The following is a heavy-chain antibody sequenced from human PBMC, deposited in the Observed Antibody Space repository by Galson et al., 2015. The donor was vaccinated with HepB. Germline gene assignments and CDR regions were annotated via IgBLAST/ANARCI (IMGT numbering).Heavy chain of an antibody. J-gene: IGHJ4*02. D-gene: IGHD1-1*01. CDR2: IWPGDSDT. Sequence: QSGAEVKKPGESLKISCKGSGYTFISYWIGWVRQMPGKGLGWMGVIWPGDSDTRYSPSFRGQVTMSVDKSSSTAYLQLNSVKASDTAIYYCAIGWNRHYFDFWGQGTQVIVSS. V-gene: IGHV5-51*01. CDR1: GYTFISYW. CDR3: AIGWNRHYFDF.